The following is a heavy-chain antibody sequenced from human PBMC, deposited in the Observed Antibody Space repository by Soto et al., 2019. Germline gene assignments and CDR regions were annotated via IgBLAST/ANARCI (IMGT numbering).Heavy chain of an antibody. CDR3: LVASAAY. J-gene: IGHJ4*02. D-gene: IGHD6-13*01. Sequence: GGSLRLSCSASGFTFSSYVMNWVRQAPGKGLEYVSGITSNGGSTFYADSVKGRFIISRDNSQNTVYLQMSSLTTADTAVYYCLVASAAYWGQGTQVTLSS. CDR2: ITSNGGST. V-gene: IGHV3-64D*06. CDR1: GFTFSSYV.